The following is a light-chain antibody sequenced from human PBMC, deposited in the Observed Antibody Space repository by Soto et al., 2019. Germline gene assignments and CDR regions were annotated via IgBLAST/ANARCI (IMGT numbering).Light chain of an antibody. Sequence: EIVLTQSPGTLPLSPGERATLSCRASQSVSSSYLAWYQQKPGQAPRLLIYGASSRATGIPARFSGSGSGTDFTLTISSLEPEDFAVYYCQQRSNWNTFGQGTRLEIK. V-gene: IGKV3D-20*02. CDR2: GAS. J-gene: IGKJ5*01. CDR3: QQRSNWNT. CDR1: QSVSSSY.